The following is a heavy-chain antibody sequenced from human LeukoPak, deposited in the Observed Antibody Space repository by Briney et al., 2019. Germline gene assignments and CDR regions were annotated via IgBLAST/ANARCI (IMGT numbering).Heavy chain of an antibody. CDR2: ISYDGSNK. V-gene: IGHV3-30*18. Sequence: GRSLRLSCAASGFTFSSYGMHWVGQAPGKGLEWVAVISYDGSNKYYADSVKGRVTISRDNSKNTLYLQMNSLRAEDTAVYYCAKEGAAAGAFDYWGQGTLVTVSS. CDR1: GFTFSSYG. J-gene: IGHJ4*02. D-gene: IGHD6-13*01. CDR3: AKEGAAAGAFDY.